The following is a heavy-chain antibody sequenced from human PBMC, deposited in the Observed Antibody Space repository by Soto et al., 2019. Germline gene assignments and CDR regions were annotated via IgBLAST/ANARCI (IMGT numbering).Heavy chain of an antibody. V-gene: IGHV3-23*01. CDR1: GFTFSSYA. CDR2: ISGSGGST. CDR3: AKRRPARNYYYYYYMDV. D-gene: IGHD6-6*01. J-gene: IGHJ6*03. Sequence: GGSLRLSCAASGFTFSSYAMSWVRQAPGKGLEWVSAISGSGGSTYCADSVKGRFTISRDDSKNTLYLQMNSLRAEDTAVYYCAKRRPARNYYYYYYMDVWGKGTTVTVSS.